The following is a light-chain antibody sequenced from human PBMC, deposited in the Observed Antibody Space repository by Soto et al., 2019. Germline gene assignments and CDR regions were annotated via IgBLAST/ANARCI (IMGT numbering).Light chain of an antibody. CDR3: LSYGKV. V-gene: IGLV2-23*01. Sequence: QSVLSQPASVSGSPGQSITISCTGINSGVVNYEYVSWYQQFPDKAPKLIIYEGRERPSGVSDGFSGSKSDNAASLTISALQTQDEAEYFCLSYGKVFGTGTKLTVL. J-gene: IGLJ1*01. CDR1: NSGVVNYEY. CDR2: EGR.